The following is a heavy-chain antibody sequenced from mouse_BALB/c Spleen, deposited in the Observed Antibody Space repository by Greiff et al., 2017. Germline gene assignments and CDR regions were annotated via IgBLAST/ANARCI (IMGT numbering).Heavy chain of an antibody. V-gene: IGHV5-6-2*01. Sequence: DVKLVESGGGLVKLGGSLKLSCAASGFTFSSYYMSWVRQTPEKRLELVAAINSNGGSTYYPDTVKGRFTISRDNAKNTLYLQMSSLKSEDTALYYCARRSTMGAMDYWGQGTSVTVSS. D-gene: IGHD2-14*01. CDR2: INSNGGST. CDR3: ARRSTMGAMDY. CDR1: GFTFSSYY. J-gene: IGHJ4*01.